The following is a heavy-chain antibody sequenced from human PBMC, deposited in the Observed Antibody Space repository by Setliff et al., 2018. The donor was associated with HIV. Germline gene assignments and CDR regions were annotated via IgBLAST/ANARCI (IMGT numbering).Heavy chain of an antibody. CDR1: GSTFRNYA. D-gene: IGHD3-9*01. J-gene: IGHJ6*02. Sequence: PGGSLRLSCAASGSTFRNYAMSWVRQAPGKGLEWVSAISGSGGSTYYADSVKGRVTISRDNSKNTLYLQMNSLRAEDTAVYYCAKDFRRYFDYYYYGMDVWGQGTTVTVSS. CDR2: ISGSGGST. V-gene: IGHV3-23*01. CDR3: AKDFRRYFDYYYYGMDV.